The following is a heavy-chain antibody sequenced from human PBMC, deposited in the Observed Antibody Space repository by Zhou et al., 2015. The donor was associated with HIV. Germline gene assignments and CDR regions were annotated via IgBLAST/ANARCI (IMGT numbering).Heavy chain of an antibody. Sequence: QVQLVQSGAEVKKPGSSVKVSCKASGGTFSSYAISWVRQAPGQGLEWMGGIIPIFGTANYAQKFQGRVTITADESTSTAYMELSSLRSEDTAVYYCARAYTHNIPQGDLVGYWYFDLWGRGTLVTVSS. CDR1: GGTFSSYA. J-gene: IGHJ2*01. V-gene: IGHV1-69*01. D-gene: IGHD2-15*01. CDR2: IIPIFGTA. CDR3: ARAYTHNIPQGDLVGYWYFDL.